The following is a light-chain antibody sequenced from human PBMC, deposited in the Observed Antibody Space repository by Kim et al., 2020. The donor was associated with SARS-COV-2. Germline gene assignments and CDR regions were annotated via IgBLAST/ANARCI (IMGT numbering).Light chain of an antibody. CDR2: AAS. CDR3: QQSYTTSWT. J-gene: IGKJ1*01. V-gene: IGKV1-39*01. CDR1: QTIRTS. Sequence: ASVGHRVTITCLANQTIRTSLIWYQQKPGQAPKILIYAASSLQSGVPSRFSGSGSGTEFTLTIDSLQPEDFATYYCQQSYTTSWTFGQGTKVDIK.